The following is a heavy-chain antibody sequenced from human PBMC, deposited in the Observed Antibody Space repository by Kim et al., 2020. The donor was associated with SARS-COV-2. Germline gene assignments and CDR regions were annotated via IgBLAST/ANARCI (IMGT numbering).Heavy chain of an antibody. J-gene: IGHJ6*02. V-gene: IGHV3-30*04. CDR1: GFTFSSHA. Sequence: GGSLRLSCAGSGFTFSSHAIHWVRQAPGKGLEWVALISSDGSGKTYGDSVKGRFTVSRDNSENTLYLQMSSLRTEDTAVYYCARDRYGPGTSETGMDVWGRGTTVTVSS. D-gene: IGHD3-10*01. CDR3: ARDRYGPGTSETGMDV. CDR2: ISSDGSGK.